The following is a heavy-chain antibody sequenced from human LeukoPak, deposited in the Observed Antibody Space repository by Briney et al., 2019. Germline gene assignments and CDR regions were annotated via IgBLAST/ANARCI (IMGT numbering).Heavy chain of an antibody. CDR1: GYTFTSYD. CDR3: ARMRYYDFWSGYYGATGDAFDI. V-gene: IGHV1-8*01. D-gene: IGHD3-3*01. CDR2: MNPNGGNT. Sequence: ASVKVSCKASGYTFTSYDINWVRQATGQGLEWMGWMNPNGGNTGYAQKFQGRVTMTRNTSISTAYMELSSLRSEDTAVYYCARMRYYDFWSGYYGATGDAFDIWGQGTMVTVSS. J-gene: IGHJ3*02.